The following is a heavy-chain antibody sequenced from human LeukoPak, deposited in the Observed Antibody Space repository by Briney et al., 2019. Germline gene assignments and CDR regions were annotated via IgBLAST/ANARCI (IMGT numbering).Heavy chain of an antibody. CDR3: AKASRSIKVVLITTSYYFDY. CDR1: GFTFSSYS. D-gene: IGHD3-22*01. CDR2: ISTSSSYI. J-gene: IGHJ4*02. V-gene: IGHV3-21*04. Sequence: GGSLRLSCAASGFTFSSYSMNWVRQAPGKGLEWVSFISTSSSYIYNADSVKGRFTISRDNSKNTLSLQMNSLRAEDTAVYYCAKASRSIKVVLITTSYYFDYWGQGTLVTVSS.